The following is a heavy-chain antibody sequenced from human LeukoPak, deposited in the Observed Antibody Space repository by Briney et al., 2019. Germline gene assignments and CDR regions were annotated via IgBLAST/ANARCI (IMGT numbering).Heavy chain of an antibody. CDR1: GGSISSGGYY. J-gene: IGHJ6*04. V-gene: IGHV4-30-2*01. Sequence: KASETLSLTCTVSGGSISSGGYYWSWIRQPPGKGLEWIGYFYDSGSTYYNPSLKSRVTISVDRSKNQFSLNLSSVTAADTAVYYCARETYYYGLDVWDKGTTVTVSS. CDR3: ARETYYYGLDV. CDR2: FYDSGST.